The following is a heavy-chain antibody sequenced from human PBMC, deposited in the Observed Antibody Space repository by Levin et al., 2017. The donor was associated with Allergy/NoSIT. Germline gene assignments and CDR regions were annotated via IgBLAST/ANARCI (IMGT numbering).Heavy chain of an antibody. CDR2: IYYSGST. CDR3: ARLRGGFDP. CDR1: GGSISSSSYY. D-gene: IGHD3-10*01. V-gene: IGHV4-39*01. J-gene: IGHJ5*02. Sequence: SETLSLTCTVSGGSISSSSYYWGWIRQPPGKGLEWIGSIYYSGSTYYNPSLKSRVTISVDTSKNQFSLKLSSVTAADTAVYYCARLRGGFDPWGQGTLVTVSS.